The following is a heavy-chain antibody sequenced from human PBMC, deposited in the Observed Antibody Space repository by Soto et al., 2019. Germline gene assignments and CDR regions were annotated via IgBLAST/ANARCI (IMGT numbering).Heavy chain of an antibody. CDR3: ARDNSYALDV. CDR2: INSDGSST. CDR1: DFTVSNRC. V-gene: IGHV3-74*03. J-gene: IGHJ6*02. Sequence: PXECLRLSFVASDFTVSNRCMHWVRQVPGKGLVWVSHINSDGSSTTYADSVKGRFTISRDNAKKTVYLQMNSLRAEDTAVYFCARDNSYALDVWGQGTTVTVSS.